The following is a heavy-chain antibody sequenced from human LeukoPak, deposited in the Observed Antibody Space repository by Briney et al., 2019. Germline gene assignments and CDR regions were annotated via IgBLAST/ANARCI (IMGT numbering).Heavy chain of an antibody. D-gene: IGHD3-22*01. CDR3: ARGLTYYFDSSGYYVTDAFDI. J-gene: IGHJ3*02. CDR2: IYYSGST. CDR1: GGSISSYY. V-gene: IGHV4-59*01. Sequence: SETLSLTCTVSGGSISSYYWSWIRQPPGKGLEWIGYIYYSGSTNYNPSLKSRVTISVDTSKSQFSLKLTSVTAADTAVYYCARGLTYYFDSSGYYVTDAFDIWGQGTMVTVSS.